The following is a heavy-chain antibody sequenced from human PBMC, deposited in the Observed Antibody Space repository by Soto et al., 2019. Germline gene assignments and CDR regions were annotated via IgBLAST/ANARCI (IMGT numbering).Heavy chain of an antibody. D-gene: IGHD1-26*01. Sequence: QVQLVQSGAEVKKPGASVKVSCKASGYTFTSYDINWVRQATGQGLEWMGWMNPNSGNTGYAQKFQGRVTMTRNTSISTAYMELRSLSSEETAVYYCARETSGSYRLDHWGQGTLVTVSS. CDR3: ARETSGSYRLDH. CDR2: MNPNSGNT. J-gene: IGHJ4*02. V-gene: IGHV1-8*01. CDR1: GYTFTSYD.